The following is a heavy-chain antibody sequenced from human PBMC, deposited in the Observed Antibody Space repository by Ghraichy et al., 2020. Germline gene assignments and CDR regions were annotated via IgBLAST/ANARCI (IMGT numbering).Heavy chain of an antibody. Sequence: GGSLRLSCAASGFTFSKYGMHWVRQAPGQGLEWVAVVSYDGSNKYYADSGRFTISRDNSKNTLYLQMNFLRPKDTAVYYCAKERDTSGYYSFRGDFYGMDVWGQGTTVTVSS. CDR1: GFTFSKYG. CDR3: AKERDTSGYYSFRGDFYGMDV. V-gene: IGHV3-30*18. CDR2: VSYDGSNK. J-gene: IGHJ6*02. D-gene: IGHD3-22*01.